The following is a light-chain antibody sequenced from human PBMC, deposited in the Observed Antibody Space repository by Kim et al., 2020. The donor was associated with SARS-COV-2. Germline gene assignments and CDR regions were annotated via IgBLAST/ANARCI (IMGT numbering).Light chain of an antibody. CDR2: RNN. Sequence: QSVPTHPPSASGTPGQRVTISCSGSSSNIGSNYVYWYQQLPGTAPKLLIYRNNQRPSGVPDRFSGSKSGTSASLAISGLRSEDEADYYCAAWDDSLSGRVFGGGTQLTVL. J-gene: IGLJ3*02. CDR1: SSNIGSNY. CDR3: AAWDDSLSGRV. V-gene: IGLV1-47*01.